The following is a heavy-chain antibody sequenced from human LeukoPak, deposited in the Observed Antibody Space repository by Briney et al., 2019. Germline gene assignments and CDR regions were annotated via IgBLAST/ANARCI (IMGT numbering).Heavy chain of an antibody. J-gene: IGHJ4*02. D-gene: IGHD2-15*01. Sequence: GGSLRLSCAASGFTFSSYIMSWVRQAPGKGLEWVSAISGSGDTTYYAVSVKGRFTISRDNSKNTLYLQMSSLRAEDTAVYYCARRARGGAYYFEYWGQGTLVTVSS. CDR3: ARRARGGAYYFEY. V-gene: IGHV3-23*01. CDR2: ISGSGDTT. CDR1: GFTFSSYI.